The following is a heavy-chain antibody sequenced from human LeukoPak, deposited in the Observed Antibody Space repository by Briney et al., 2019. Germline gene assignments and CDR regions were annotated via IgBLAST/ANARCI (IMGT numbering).Heavy chain of an antibody. CDR1: GSTLSSYA. D-gene: IGHD2-21*01. Sequence: GGSLRLSCAASGSTLSSYAMSWVRQAPGKGLEWVSAISDSGNTYHADSVKGRFTISRDSSKNTLFLQMNRLRPEDAAVYYCAKAPVTTCRGAYCYPFDYWGQGTLVTVSS. CDR2: ISDSGNT. CDR3: AKAPVTTCRGAYCYPFDY. V-gene: IGHV3-23*01. J-gene: IGHJ4*02.